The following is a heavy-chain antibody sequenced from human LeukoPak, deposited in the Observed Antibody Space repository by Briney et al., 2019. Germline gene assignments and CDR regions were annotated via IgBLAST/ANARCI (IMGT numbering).Heavy chain of an antibody. CDR3: ARVRGNTTVAGRGHFDY. CDR2: IYHSGST. J-gene: IGHJ4*02. D-gene: IGHD6-19*01. Sequence: SETLSLTCAVSGYSISSGYYWGWIRQPPGKGLEWIGSIYHSGSTYYNPSLKSRVTISVDTSKNQFSLKLSSVTAADTAVYYCARVRGNTTVAGRGHFDYWGQGTLVTVSS. V-gene: IGHV4-38-2*01. CDR1: GYSISSGYY.